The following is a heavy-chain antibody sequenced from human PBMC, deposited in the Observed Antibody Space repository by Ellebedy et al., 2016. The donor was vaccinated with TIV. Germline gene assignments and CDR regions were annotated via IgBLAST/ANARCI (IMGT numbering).Heavy chain of an antibody. CDR1: GYTLTELS. V-gene: IGHV1-24*01. D-gene: IGHD2-8*01. CDR2: FDPEDGET. Sequence: AASVKVSCKVSGYTLTELSMHWVRQAPGKGREWMGGFDPEDGETIYAQKFQGRVTMTEDTSTDTAYMELSSLRSEDTAVYYCATDLRYCSNDVCFKRYDAFDIWGQGTMVTVSS. J-gene: IGHJ3*02. CDR3: ATDLRYCSNDVCFKRYDAFDI.